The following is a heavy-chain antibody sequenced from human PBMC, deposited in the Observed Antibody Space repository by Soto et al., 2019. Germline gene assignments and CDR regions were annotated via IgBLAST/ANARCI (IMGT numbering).Heavy chain of an antibody. CDR1: GFTFSRYA. D-gene: IGHD2-2*01. J-gene: IGHJ4*02. CDR2: ISGSGDTT. CDR3: ANPVLGYCSSTSFPRDRPFDY. V-gene: IGHV3-23*01. Sequence: GGSLRLSCAASGFTFSRYALTWVRQAPWKGLEWVSSISGSGDTTYYADSVKGRFTISRDTSKNTLFLQMNSLRAEDTAVYYCANPVLGYCSSTSFPRDRPFDYWGQGALVTVSS.